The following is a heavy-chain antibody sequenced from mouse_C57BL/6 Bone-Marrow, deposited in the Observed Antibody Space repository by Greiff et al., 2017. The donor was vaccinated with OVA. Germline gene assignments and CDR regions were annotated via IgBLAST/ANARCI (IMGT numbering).Heavy chain of an antibody. Sequence: EVKLVESGEGLVKPGGSLKLSCAASGFTFSSYAMSWVRQTPEKRLEWVAYISSGGDYLYYADTVKGRFTISRDNARNTLYLQMSSLKSEDTAMYYCTRESTHYGNFFHYWGQGTTLTVSS. D-gene: IGHD2-1*01. CDR3: TRESTHYGNFFHY. CDR2: ISSGGDYL. J-gene: IGHJ2*01. V-gene: IGHV5-9-1*02. CDR1: GFTFSSYA.